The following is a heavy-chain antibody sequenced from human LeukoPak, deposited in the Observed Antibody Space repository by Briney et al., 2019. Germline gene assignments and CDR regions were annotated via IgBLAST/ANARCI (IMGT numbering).Heavy chain of an antibody. CDR2: INPNSGGT. CDR3: ATISVAAVASDY. CDR1: GYTFTGYY. V-gene: IGHV1-2*02. D-gene: IGHD6-19*01. Sequence: ASVKVSCKASGYTFTGYYMHWVRRAPGQGLEWMGWINPNSGGTNYAQKFQGRVTMTRDTSISTAYMELSRLRSDDTAVYYCATISVAAVASDYWGQGTLVTVSS. J-gene: IGHJ4*02.